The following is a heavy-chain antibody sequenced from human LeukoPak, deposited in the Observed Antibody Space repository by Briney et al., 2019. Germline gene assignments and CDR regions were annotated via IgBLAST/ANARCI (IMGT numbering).Heavy chain of an antibody. J-gene: IGHJ4*02. Sequence: ASVKVSCKASGGTFSSYAISWVRQAPGQGLEWMGGIIPIFGTAYYAQKFQGRVTITADESTSTAYMELSSLRSEDTAVYYCARESIAVARTLDYWGQGTLVTVSS. CDR1: GGTFSSYA. CDR3: ARESIAVARTLDY. V-gene: IGHV1-69*13. D-gene: IGHD6-19*01. CDR2: IIPIFGTA.